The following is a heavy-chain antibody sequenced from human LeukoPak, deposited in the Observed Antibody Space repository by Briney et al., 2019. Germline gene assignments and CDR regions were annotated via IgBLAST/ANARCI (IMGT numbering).Heavy chain of an antibody. CDR3: ARSRYSSGWYCFDY. CDR1: GGSISSSSYY. D-gene: IGHD6-19*01. V-gene: IGHV4-39*01. CDR2: IYYSGST. J-gene: IGHJ4*02. Sequence: SETLSLTCTVSGGSISSSSYYWGWIRQPPGKGLEWIGSIYYSGSTYYNPSLKSRVTISVDTSKNQLSLKLSSVTAADTAVYYCARSRYSSGWYCFDYWGQGTLVTVSS.